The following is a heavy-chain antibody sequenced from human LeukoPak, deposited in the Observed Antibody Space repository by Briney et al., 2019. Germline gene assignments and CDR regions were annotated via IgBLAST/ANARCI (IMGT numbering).Heavy chain of an antibody. CDR3: ARGLAANDWFDP. V-gene: IGHV3-11*01. CDR1: GFTFSDYY. J-gene: IGHJ5*02. D-gene: IGHD2-15*01. CDR2: ISASSGTR. Sequence: GGSLRLSCAASGFTFSDYYMNWIRQAPGKGLEWLSYISASSGTRYYADSVKGRFTISRDNAKNSLYLQMNSLRAEGTAVYYCARGLAANDWFDPWGQGTLVTVSS.